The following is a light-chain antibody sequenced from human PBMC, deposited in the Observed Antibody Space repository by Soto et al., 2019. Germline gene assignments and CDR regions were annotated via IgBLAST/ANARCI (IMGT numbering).Light chain of an antibody. CDR2: EVN. V-gene: IGLV2-23*02. CDR3: CSYAGSSTYYV. Sequence: QSALTQPASVSGSPGQSVTVSCTGSSSDVGTYNLVSWYQQHPGKVPKLLIYEVNKRPSGVSNRFSGSKSGNTASLTISGLQAEDEADYYCCSYAGSSTYYVFGTGTKGTVL. J-gene: IGLJ1*01. CDR1: SSDVGTYNL.